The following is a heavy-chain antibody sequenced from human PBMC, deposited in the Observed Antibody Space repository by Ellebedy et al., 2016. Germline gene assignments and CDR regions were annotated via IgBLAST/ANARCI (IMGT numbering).Heavy chain of an antibody. CDR3: ARVACSSTSCYQSWFNP. Sequence: ASVKVSXXASGYTFTGYYMHWVRQAPGQGLEWMGWINPNSGGTNYAQKFQGRVTMTRDTSISTAYIELSRLRSDDTAVYYCARVACSSTSCYQSWFNPWGQGTLVTVSS. CDR2: INPNSGGT. J-gene: IGHJ5*02. D-gene: IGHD2-2*01. V-gene: IGHV1-2*02. CDR1: GYTFTGYY.